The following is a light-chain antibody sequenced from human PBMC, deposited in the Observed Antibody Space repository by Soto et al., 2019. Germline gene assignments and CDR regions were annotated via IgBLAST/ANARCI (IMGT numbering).Light chain of an antibody. CDR2: AAS. CDR1: QDIKNE. J-gene: IGKJ1*01. Sequence: AIQVTQSPSSLSAFVGDRVTITCRASQDIKNELGWYQQKPGKAPKLLIYAASSLQSGVPSRFSGSGSGTDFTLTISSLQPEDFASYYCLQDYNYPWTFGQGTKVEIK. V-gene: IGKV1-6*01. CDR3: LQDYNYPWT.